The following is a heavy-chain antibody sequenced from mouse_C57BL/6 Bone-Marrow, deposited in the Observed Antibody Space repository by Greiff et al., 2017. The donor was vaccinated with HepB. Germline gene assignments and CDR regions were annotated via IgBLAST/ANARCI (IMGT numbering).Heavy chain of an antibody. D-gene: IGHD4-1*01. Sequence: EVQLVESGGDLVKPGGSLKLSCAASGFTFSSYGMSWVRQTPDKRLEWVATISSGGSYTYYPDSVKGRFTISRDNAKNTLYLQMSSLKSEDTAMYYCARRNCVDYWGQGTTLTVSS. CDR1: GFTFSSYG. CDR2: ISSGGSYT. CDR3: ARRNCVDY. V-gene: IGHV5-6*01. J-gene: IGHJ2*01.